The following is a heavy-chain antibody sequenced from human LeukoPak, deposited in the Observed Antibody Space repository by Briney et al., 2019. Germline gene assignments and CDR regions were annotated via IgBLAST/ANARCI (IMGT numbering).Heavy chain of an antibody. D-gene: IGHD3-22*01. CDR3: AKSSRRNYYDISGYYGDAFDI. CDR2: ISGSGGST. J-gene: IGHJ3*02. V-gene: IGHV3-23*01. CDR1: GFTFSSYA. Sequence: GGSLRLSCAASGFTFSSYAMSWVRQAPGKGLEWVSAISGSGGSTYYADSVKGRFTISRDNSKNTLYLQMNSLRAEDTAVYYCAKSSRRNYYDISGYYGDAFDIWGQGTMVTVSS.